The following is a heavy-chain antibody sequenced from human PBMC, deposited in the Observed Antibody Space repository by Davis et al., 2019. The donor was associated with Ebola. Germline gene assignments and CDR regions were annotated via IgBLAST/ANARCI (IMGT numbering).Heavy chain of an antibody. CDR2: INQDGSKK. Sequence: PGGSLRLSCAASGFTLTTYWMSWVRQAPGKGLEWVANINQDGSKKYYVDSVKGRFTISRDTAKNSLYLQMNSLKAEDTAVYYCARDMIGDWKFDYWGQGTLVTVSS. D-gene: IGHD2-21*02. V-gene: IGHV3-7*01. CDR1: GFTLTTYW. J-gene: IGHJ4*02. CDR3: ARDMIGDWKFDY.